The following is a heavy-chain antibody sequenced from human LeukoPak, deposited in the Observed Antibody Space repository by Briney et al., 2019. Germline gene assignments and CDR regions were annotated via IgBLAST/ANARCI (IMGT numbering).Heavy chain of an antibody. J-gene: IGHJ4*02. CDR2: IYSGGST. V-gene: IGHV3-53*01. CDR3: AKASYSSSWFYFDY. CDR1: GFTVSSNY. D-gene: IGHD6-13*01. Sequence: GGSLRLSCAASGFTVSSNYMSWVRQAPGKGLEWVSVIYSGGSTYYADSVKGRFTISRDNSKNTLYLQMNSLRAEDTAVYYCAKASYSSSWFYFDYWGQGTLVTVSS.